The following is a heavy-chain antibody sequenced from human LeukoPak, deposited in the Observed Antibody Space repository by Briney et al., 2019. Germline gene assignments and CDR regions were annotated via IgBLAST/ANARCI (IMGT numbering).Heavy chain of an antibody. Sequence: ASVKVSCKASGYTFTSYYMHWVRQDPRQGLEWMGGTIPVLRVSNFAQKFQGRVTITADKSTNTAHMELSRLESGDTAVYYCTREGVYAPDPSSYHRDAFDIWGQGTLVIVSS. CDR2: TIPVLRVS. CDR3: TREGVYAPDPSSYHRDAFDI. D-gene: IGHD2/OR15-2a*01. V-gene: IGHV1-69*10. J-gene: IGHJ3*02. CDR1: GYTFTSYY.